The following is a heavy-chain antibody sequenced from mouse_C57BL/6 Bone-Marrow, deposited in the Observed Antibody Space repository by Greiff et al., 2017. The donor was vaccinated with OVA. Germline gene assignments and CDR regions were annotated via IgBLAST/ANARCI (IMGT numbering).Heavy chain of an antibody. J-gene: IGHJ1*03. CDR2: IYPGDGDT. CDR3: ARRVLRPYWYFDV. V-gene: IGHV1-82*01. Sequence: QVQLQQSGPELVKPGASVKISCKASGYAFSNSWMNWVKQRPGKGLEWIGRIYPGDGDTNYNGKFKGKATLPADKSSNTAYMQLSSLTSEDSAVYFCARRVLRPYWYFDVWGTGTTVTVSS. CDR1: GYAFSNSW. D-gene: IGHD1-2*01.